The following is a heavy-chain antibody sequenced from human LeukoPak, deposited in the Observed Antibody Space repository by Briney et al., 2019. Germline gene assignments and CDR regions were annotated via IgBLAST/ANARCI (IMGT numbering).Heavy chain of an antibody. Sequence: ASVKVSCKASGYTFTSYYMHWVRQAPGQGLEWMGIINPSGGSTSYAQKFQGRVTMTRDTSTSTVYTELSSLRSEDTAVYYCARSDDYVWGSRGNDYWGQGTLVTVSS. D-gene: IGHD3-16*01. V-gene: IGHV1-46*01. J-gene: IGHJ4*02. CDR1: GYTFTSYY. CDR3: ARSDDYVWGSRGNDY. CDR2: INPSGGST.